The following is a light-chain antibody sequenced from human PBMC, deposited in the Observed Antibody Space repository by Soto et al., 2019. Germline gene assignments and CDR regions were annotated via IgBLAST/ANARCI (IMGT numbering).Light chain of an antibody. CDR3: CSYAGSFTLYV. Sequence: QSALTQPRSVTGSPGQSVSISNTGTSGDVGGYNYVSWYQQHPGKAPKLMIYDVSERPSGVPDRFSGSKSGNTASLTISGLQAEDEADYYCCSYAGSFTLYVFGTGTKVTVL. V-gene: IGLV2-11*01. CDR2: DVS. CDR1: SGDVGGYNY. J-gene: IGLJ1*01.